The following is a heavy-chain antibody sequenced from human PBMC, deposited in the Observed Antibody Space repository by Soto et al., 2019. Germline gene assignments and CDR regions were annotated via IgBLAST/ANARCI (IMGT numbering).Heavy chain of an antibody. CDR3: ARLAVLGVVISPYYYYGMDV. CDR2: IYPGDSDT. CDR1: GYSFTSYW. D-gene: IGHD3-3*01. Sequence: PGESLKISCKGSGYSFTSYWIGWVRQMPGKGLEWMGIIYPGDSDTRYSPSFQGQVTISADKSISTAYLQWSSLKASDTAMYYCARLAVLGVVISPYYYYGMDVWGQGTMVTVSS. J-gene: IGHJ6*02. V-gene: IGHV5-51*01.